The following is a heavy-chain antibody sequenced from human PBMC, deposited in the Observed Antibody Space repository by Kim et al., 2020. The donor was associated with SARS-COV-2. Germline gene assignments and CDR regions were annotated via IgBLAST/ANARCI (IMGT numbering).Heavy chain of an antibody. CDR3: TRDFPPAY. J-gene: IGHJ4*02. CDR2: ISSSGNTI. CDR1: GFTFTSYS. V-gene: IGHV3-48*02. Sequence: GGSLRLSCAASGFTFTSYSLNWVRQAPGKGLEWVSYISSSGNTINYADSVKCRFTISRDNAKNSLYLQMNSLRDEDTAVYYCTRDFPPAYWGQGTLVIVS.